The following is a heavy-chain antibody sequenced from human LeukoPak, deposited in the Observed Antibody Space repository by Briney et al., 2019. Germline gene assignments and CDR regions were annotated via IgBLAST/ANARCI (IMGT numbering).Heavy chain of an antibody. CDR2: INHSGST. D-gene: IGHD5-18*01. V-gene: IGHV4-34*01. CDR1: GGSFSDYY. J-gene: IGHJ4*02. CDR3: ARVGDTAMAPFAW. Sequence: SETLSLTCAVFGGSFSDYYWRWIRQPPGKGLEWIGEINHSGSTNYNPSLQRRVTISVDTSKNQFSLRLNSVTAADTAVYYCARVGDTAMAPFAWWGQGTLVTVSS.